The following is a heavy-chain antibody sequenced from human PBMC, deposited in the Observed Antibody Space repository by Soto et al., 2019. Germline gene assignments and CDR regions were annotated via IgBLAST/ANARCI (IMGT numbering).Heavy chain of an antibody. V-gene: IGHV4-4*07. CDR2: IYSSGST. CDR3: ARGQRFSDWFDP. CDR1: GGAISGYY. J-gene: IGHJ5*02. Sequence: SETLSLTCTVSGGAISGYYWTWIRQPAGKGLEWIGRIYSSGSTKYNPSLKSRVTMSLDTSKNQFSLRLTSVTAADTAVYYCARGQRFSDWFDPWGHGTLVTVSS. D-gene: IGHD3-3*01.